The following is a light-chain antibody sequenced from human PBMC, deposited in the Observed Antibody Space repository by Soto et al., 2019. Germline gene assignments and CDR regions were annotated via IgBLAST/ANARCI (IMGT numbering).Light chain of an antibody. CDR2: KTS. CDR1: QSISSW. Sequence: DIHMTQSPSTLSASVGDRVTITCRASQSISSWLAWYQQKPGKAPNLLIYKTSNLEGGVPSRFSGSGSGTEFTLTIISLQPDDFATYYCQHYNDYSWTFGQGTKVEIK. J-gene: IGKJ1*01. CDR3: QHYNDYSWT. V-gene: IGKV1-5*03.